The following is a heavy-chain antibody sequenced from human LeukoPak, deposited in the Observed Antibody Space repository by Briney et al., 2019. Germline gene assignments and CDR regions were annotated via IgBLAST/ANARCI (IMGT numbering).Heavy chain of an antibody. CDR2: INHSGIT. CDR1: GGSFSDYY. J-gene: IGHJ4*02. D-gene: IGHD3-16*02. CDR3: ARGRGYDYVWGTNSYSGHYFDY. Sequence: SETLCLTCDVYGGSFSDYYWSWIRQPPGKGLEWIGEINHSGITNHSPSLKSRVTISVDTSKKQISLKLTSVTAADTAVYYCARGRGYDYVWGTNSYSGHYFDYWGQGTLVTVSS. V-gene: IGHV4-34*01.